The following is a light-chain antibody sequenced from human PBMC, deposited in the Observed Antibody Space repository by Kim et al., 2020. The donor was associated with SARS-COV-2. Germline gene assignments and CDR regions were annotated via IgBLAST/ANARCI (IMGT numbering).Light chain of an antibody. J-gene: IGLJ3*02. Sequence: PGQSITMTCNGTRSDVGRYKYVTWGQDPGKAPNQVIYDVSKRPSGVADSFSGSKSGNTASLTIYGLQAEDEADYYCCSYAGSYTWVFGGGTQLTVL. CDR1: RSDVGRYKY. CDR3: CSYAGSYTWV. CDR2: DVS. V-gene: IGLV2-11*03.